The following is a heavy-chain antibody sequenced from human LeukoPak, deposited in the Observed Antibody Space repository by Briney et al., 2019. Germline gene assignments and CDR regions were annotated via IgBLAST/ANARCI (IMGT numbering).Heavy chain of an antibody. J-gene: IGHJ4*02. CDR1: GDSIRNYY. Sequence: PAETLSLTCTVSGDSIRNYYWGWIRQPPGKRLEWIGYMSYSGSGNYNPSLKSRVTISVDTSKNQISLKLSSVTAADTALYYCARGNGAGSYYTYSSFDYWGQGILVTVSS. D-gene: IGHD3-10*01. CDR2: MSYSGSG. CDR3: ARGNGAGSYYTYSSFDY. V-gene: IGHV4-59*01.